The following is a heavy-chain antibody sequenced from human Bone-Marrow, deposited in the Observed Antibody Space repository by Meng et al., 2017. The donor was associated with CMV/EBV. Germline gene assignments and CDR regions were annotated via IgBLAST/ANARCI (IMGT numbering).Heavy chain of an antibody. CDR1: GFTFSSYA. J-gene: IGHJ4*02. CDR3: ARVDSGWLHIDY. Sequence: GGSLRLSCAASGFTFSSYAMSWVRQAPGKGLEWVSAISGSGGSTYYADSVKGRFTISRDNSKNTLNLQMNSLIPADTAVYYCARVDSGWLHIDYWGQGTLVTVSS. CDR2: ISGSGGST. D-gene: IGHD6-19*01. V-gene: IGHV3-23*01.